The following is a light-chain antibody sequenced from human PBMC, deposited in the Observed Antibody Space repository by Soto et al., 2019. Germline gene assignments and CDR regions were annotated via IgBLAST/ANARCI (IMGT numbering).Light chain of an antibody. Sequence: QSVLTQPASVSGSPGQSITLSCSGTTSDVGGFDYVSWYQQHPGKVPKLMIFDVSNRPSGVSDRFSGSKSGNTASLTISGLQAEDEADYYCSSYTTTGTHVFGTGTKVTV. CDR2: DVS. J-gene: IGLJ1*01. V-gene: IGLV2-14*03. CDR3: SSYTTTGTHV. CDR1: TSDVGGFDY.